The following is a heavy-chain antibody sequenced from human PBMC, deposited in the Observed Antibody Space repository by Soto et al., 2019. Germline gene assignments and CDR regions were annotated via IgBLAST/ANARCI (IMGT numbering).Heavy chain of an antibody. V-gene: IGHV3-33*01. J-gene: IGHJ6*02. CDR1: GFTFSSYG. Sequence: QVQLVESGGGVVQPGRSLRLSCAASGFTFSSYGMHWVRQAPGKGLEWVAVIWYDGSNKYYADSVKGRFTISRDNSKNTLYLQMNSLRAEDTAVYYCARDSTPSGYYYGMDVWGQGTTVTVSS. CDR3: ARDSTPSGYYYGMDV. CDR2: IWYDGSNK.